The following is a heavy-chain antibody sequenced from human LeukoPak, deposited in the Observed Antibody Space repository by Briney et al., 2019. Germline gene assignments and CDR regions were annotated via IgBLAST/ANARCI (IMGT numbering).Heavy chain of an antibody. CDR3: ARGGEMATIIPTYYFDY. J-gene: IGHJ4*02. D-gene: IGHD5-24*01. V-gene: IGHV1-2*02. CDR1: GGTFSSYA. Sequence: ASVKVSCKASGGTFSSYAISWVRQAPGQGLEWMGWINPNSGGTNYAQKFQGRVTMTRDTSISTAYMELSRLRSDDTAVYYCARGGEMATIIPTYYFDYWGQGTLVTVSS. CDR2: INPNSGGT.